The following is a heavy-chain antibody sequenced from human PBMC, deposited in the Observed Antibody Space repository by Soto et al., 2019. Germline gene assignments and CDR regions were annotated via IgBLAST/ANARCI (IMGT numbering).Heavy chain of an antibody. D-gene: IGHD6-13*01. CDR3: ARDPRNYSSSWYWENWFDP. CDR2: ISSSSSTI. V-gene: IGHV3-48*01. J-gene: IGHJ5*02. CDR1: GFTFSSYS. Sequence: EVQLVESGGGLVQPGGSLRLSCAASGFTFSSYSMNWVRQAPGKGLEWVSYISSSSSTIYYADSVKGRFTISRDNAKNSLYRQMNSLRAEDTAVYYCARDPRNYSSSWYWENWFDPWGQGTLVTVSS.